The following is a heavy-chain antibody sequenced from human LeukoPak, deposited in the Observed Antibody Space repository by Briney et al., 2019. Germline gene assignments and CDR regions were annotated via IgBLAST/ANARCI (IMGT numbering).Heavy chain of an antibody. CDR1: GFTFSSHS. CDR3: TRRLVQDTAMGKGDIDY. J-gene: IGHJ4*02. D-gene: IGHD5-18*01. CDR2: ISSSSSYI. V-gene: IGHV3-21*01. Sequence: MTGGSLRLSCAASGFTFSSHSMNWARQAPGKGLEWVSSISSSSSYIHYADSVKGRFTISRDNAKNSLYLQMNSLRAEDTAVYYCTRRLVQDTAMGKGDIDYWGQGTLVTVSS.